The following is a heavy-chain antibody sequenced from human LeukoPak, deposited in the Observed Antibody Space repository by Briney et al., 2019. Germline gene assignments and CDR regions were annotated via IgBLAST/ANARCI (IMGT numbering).Heavy chain of an antibody. CDR2: ISSSSYI. D-gene: IGHD6-6*01. Sequence: YYWGWIRQPPGKGLEWVSSISSSSYIYYADSVKGRFTISRDNAKNSLYLQMNSLRAEDTAVYYCARGSIAARLFDYWGQGTLVTVSS. CDR1: YY. J-gene: IGHJ4*02. V-gene: IGHV3-69-1*01. CDR3: ARGSIAARLFDY.